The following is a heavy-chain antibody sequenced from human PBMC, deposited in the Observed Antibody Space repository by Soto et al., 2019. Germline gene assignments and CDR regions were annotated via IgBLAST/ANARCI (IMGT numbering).Heavy chain of an antibody. CDR3: ARDFRYCSSTSGKKSPLNY. D-gene: IGHD2-2*01. CDR1: GYTFTSYG. Sequence: QVQLVQSGAEVKKPGASVKVSCKASGYTFTSYGISWVRQAPGQGLEWMGWISAYNGNTNYAQKLQGRVTMTTDTSTSTDYMELRSRRSDATAVYYCARDFRYCSSTSGKKSPLNYWGQGTLVTVCS. J-gene: IGHJ4*02. V-gene: IGHV1-18*01. CDR2: ISAYNGNT.